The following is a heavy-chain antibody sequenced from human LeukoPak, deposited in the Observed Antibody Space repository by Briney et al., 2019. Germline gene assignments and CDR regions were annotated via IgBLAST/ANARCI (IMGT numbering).Heavy chain of an antibody. Sequence: GGSLRLSCAGSGFTFDDYAMHWVRQAPGKGLEWVSGISWNSGSIGYADSVKGRFTISRDNAKNSLYLQMNSLRAEDTALYYCAKDIGGSWAYYFDYWGQGTLVTVSS. J-gene: IGHJ4*02. D-gene: IGHD1-26*01. CDR2: ISWNSGSI. CDR3: AKDIGGSWAYYFDY. CDR1: GFTFDDYA. V-gene: IGHV3-9*01.